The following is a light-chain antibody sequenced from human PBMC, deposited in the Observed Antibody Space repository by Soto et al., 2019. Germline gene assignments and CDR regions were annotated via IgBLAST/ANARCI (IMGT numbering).Light chain of an antibody. J-gene: IGLJ2*01. CDR3: AAWDDSLNGVL. V-gene: IGLV1-44*01. CDR1: SSNIGSNT. CDR2: SNN. Sequence: QSALTQPPSASGTAGQRVTISCSGSSSNIGSNTVNWYQQLPGTAPKLLIYSNNQRPSGVPDRFSGSKSGTSASLAISGLQSEDEADYYCAAWDDSLNGVLFGGGTKLTVL.